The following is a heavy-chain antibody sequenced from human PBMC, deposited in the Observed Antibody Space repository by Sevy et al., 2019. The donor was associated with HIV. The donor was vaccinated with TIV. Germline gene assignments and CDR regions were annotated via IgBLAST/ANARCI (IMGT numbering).Heavy chain of an antibody. V-gene: IGHV3-9*01. CDR2: INWFGTII. J-gene: IGHJ6*02. CDR3: AKDLAQGGTLNFYYYGMDF. Sequence: GGSLRLSCIASGFNFNDYAMHWVRQVPGKGLEWVSGINWFGTIIGYGDSVKGRFTISRDNARKSVYLEMNSLSPEDTALYYCAKDLAQGGTLNFYYYGMDFWGQGPTVTVSS. D-gene: IGHD3-16*01. CDR1: GFNFNDYA.